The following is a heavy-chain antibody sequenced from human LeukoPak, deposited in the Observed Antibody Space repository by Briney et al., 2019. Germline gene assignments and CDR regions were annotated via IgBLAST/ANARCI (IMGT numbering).Heavy chain of an antibody. J-gene: IGHJ4*02. V-gene: IGHV3-66*01. CDR3: ASSNEFYYDTSTYVDY. CDR1: GFIVSSNY. CDR2: IYSGGAT. D-gene: IGHD3-22*01. Sequence: TGGSLRLSCEASGFIVSSNYMSWVRQVPGKGLEWVSVIYSGGATYYADSVKGRFTISRDNSKNTLYLQMNSLKPEDTAVYYCASSNEFYYDTSTYVDYWGQGTLVTVSS.